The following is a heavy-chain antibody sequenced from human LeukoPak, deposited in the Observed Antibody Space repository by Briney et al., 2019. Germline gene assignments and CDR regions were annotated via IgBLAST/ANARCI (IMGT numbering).Heavy chain of an antibody. D-gene: IGHD4-17*01. CDR3: ARGLHDYPDY. Sequence: PGGSLRLSCAASGFTFSSYNMNWVRQAPGKGLEWVSSISSSNTYIYYADSVKGRFTISRDNAKNSLYLQMNSLRAEDTAVYYCARGLHDYPDYWGRGTLVTVSS. CDR1: GFTFSSYN. V-gene: IGHV3-21*01. J-gene: IGHJ2*01. CDR2: ISSSNTYI.